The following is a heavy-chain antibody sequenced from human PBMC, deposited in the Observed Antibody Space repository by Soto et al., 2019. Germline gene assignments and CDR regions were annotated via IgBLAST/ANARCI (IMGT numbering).Heavy chain of an antibody. CDR3: ARAAHRTGYSSSWYEGGPDY. Sequence: GGSLRLSCAASGFTFSSYAMHWVRQDQGKGLEYVSAISSNGGSTYYANSVKGRFTISRDNSKNTLYLQMGSLRAEDMAVYYCARAAHRTGYSSSWYEGGPDYWGQGTLVTVSS. J-gene: IGHJ4*02. CDR1: GFTFSSYA. V-gene: IGHV3-64*01. D-gene: IGHD6-13*01. CDR2: ISSNGGST.